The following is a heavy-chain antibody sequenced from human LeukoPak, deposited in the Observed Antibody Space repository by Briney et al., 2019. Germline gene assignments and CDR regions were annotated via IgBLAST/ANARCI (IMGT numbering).Heavy chain of an antibody. J-gene: IGHJ4*02. Sequence: PGGSLRLSCAASGFSFSAYWRTWVRQPPGTGLEWVANINPAGSETYYVDPVKGRFSISRDNAKNLVYLQMNSRRAKDTAVYHCARFGYVAAVDVWGQGTPVTVSS. V-gene: IGHV3-7*01. CDR3: ARFGYVAAVDV. CDR1: GFSFSAYW. D-gene: IGHD2-15*01. CDR2: INPAGSET.